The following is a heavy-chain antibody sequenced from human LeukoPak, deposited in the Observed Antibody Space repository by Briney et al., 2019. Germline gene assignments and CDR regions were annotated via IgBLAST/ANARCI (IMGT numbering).Heavy chain of an antibody. CDR1: GGSIGSYY. J-gene: IGHJ3*02. CDR3: ARDRITSGSDAFDI. CDR2: ISYSGST. V-gene: IGHV4-59*01. Sequence: SETLSLTCTVSGGSIGSYYWSWIRQPPGKGLECIGYISYSGSTSYTPSLKSRVTISVDTSKNQFSLNLNSVTAEDTAVYYCARDRITSGSDAFDIWGQGTMVTVSS. D-gene: IGHD3-10*01.